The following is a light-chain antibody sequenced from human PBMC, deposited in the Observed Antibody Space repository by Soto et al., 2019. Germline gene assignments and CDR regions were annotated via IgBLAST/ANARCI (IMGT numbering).Light chain of an antibody. CDR1: QSIARF. CDR3: QQSHSAPYT. Sequence: DLQMTQSPSSLSAAVGDRVTITCRASQSIARFLNWYQQKPGEVPKLLIFGASYLRSGVPSRFSGSGSGTHFALTITSLQPEDFATYFCQQSHSAPYTFGQGTNLDI. CDR2: GAS. J-gene: IGKJ2*01. V-gene: IGKV1-39*01.